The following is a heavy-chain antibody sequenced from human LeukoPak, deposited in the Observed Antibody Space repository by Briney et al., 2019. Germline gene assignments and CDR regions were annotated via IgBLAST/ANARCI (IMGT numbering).Heavy chain of an antibody. J-gene: IGHJ4*02. CDR2: IKKDGSEK. CDR1: GFTSSSYW. CDR3: ASLRIQLWSDY. Sequence: GGSLRLSCAASGFTSSSYWMSWVRQAPGKGLEWVANIKKDGSEKYYVDSVKGRFTISRDNAKTSLYLQMNSLRAEDTAVYCCASLRIQLWSDYWGQGTLVTVSS. D-gene: IGHD5-18*01. V-gene: IGHV3-7*01.